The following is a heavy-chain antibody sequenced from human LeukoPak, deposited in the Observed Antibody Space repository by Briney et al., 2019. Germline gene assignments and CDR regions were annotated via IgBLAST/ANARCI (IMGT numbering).Heavy chain of an antibody. D-gene: IGHD1-26*01. V-gene: IGHV3-21*01. CDR3: ARDPYSGGYGDYYYYYMDV. J-gene: IGHJ6*03. CDR1: GFTFSSYN. CDR2: ITSSSSYI. Sequence: GGSLRLSCAASGFTFSSYNMNWVRQAPGKGLEWVSSITSSSSYIYYADSVKGRFTISRDNAKNSLYLQINSLRAEDTAVYYCARDPYSGGYGDYYYYYMDVWGKGTTVTISS.